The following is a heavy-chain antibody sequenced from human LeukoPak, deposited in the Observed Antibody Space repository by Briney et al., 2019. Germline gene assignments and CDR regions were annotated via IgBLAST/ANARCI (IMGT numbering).Heavy chain of an antibody. D-gene: IGHD1-26*01. V-gene: IGHV3-21*01. CDR3: ARDPYSGGYGDYYYYYMDV. J-gene: IGHJ6*03. CDR1: GFTFSSYN. CDR2: ITSSSSYI. Sequence: GGSLRLSCAASGFTFSSYNMNWVRQAPGKGLEWVSSITSSSSYIYYADSVKGRFTISRDNAKNSLYLQINSLRAEDTAVYYCARDPYSGGYGDYYYYYMDVWGKGTTVTISS.